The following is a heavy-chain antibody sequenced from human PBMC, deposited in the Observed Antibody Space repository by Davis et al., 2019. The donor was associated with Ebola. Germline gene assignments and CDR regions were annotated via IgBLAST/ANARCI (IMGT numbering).Heavy chain of an antibody. V-gene: IGHV1-18*01. CDR2: ISAYNGNT. CDR3: ARDLGYCSGGSCYSAGWFDP. CDR1: GYSFTSYG. Sequence: ASVHVSCKASGYSFTSYGISWLRQAPGQGLEWMGWISAYNGNTNYAQKLQGRVTMTTDTSTSTAYMELRSLRSDDTAVYYCARDLGYCSGGSCYSAGWFDPWGQGTLVTVSS. D-gene: IGHD2-15*01. J-gene: IGHJ5*02.